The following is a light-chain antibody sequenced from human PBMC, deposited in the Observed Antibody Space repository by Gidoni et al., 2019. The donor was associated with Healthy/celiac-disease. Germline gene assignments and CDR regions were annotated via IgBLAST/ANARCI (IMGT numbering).Light chain of an antibody. CDR3: QQYYSFPQT. CDR1: QGISSY. J-gene: IGKJ1*01. V-gene: IGKV1D-8*02. CDR2: AAS. Sequence: AIWMTQSPYLLSASTGDRVTISCLMSQGISSYLAWYQQKPGKAPELLIYAASTLQSGVPSRFSGSGSGTDFTLTISCLQSEDFATYYCQQYYSFPQTFGQGTKVEIK.